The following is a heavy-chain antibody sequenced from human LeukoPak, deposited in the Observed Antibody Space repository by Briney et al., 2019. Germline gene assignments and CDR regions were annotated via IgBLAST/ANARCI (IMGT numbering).Heavy chain of an antibody. CDR2: ILHSGST. CDR1: GGSITSGTYY. D-gene: IGHD3-3*01. CDR3: ARTRDFWNGYFDY. Sequence: SQTLSLTCDVSGGSITSGTYYWSWIRQPPGKGLEWIGYILHSGSTYQNPSFKSRVTISVDTSKSQFSLKLSSVTAADTAVYYCARTRDFWNGYFDYWGQGTLVTVSS. J-gene: IGHJ4*02. V-gene: IGHV4-30-2*01.